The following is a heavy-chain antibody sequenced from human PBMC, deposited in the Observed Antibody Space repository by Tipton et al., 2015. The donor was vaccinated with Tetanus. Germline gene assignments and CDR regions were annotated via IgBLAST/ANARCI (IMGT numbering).Heavy chain of an antibody. V-gene: IGHV1-69*06. CDR2: IIPIYGAA. D-gene: IGHD3-3*01. Sequence: QSGPEVKEPGSSVRVSCKASGGTFSNYAINWVRQAPGQGLEWMGGIIPIYGAANYAQKFQGRVTMTADNSMGTAYMDLSSVRSDDTAVYYCAKGVAPVWEWSFDLWGRGTLVTVSS. J-gene: IGHJ2*01. CDR1: GGTFSNYA. CDR3: AKGVAPVWEWSFDL.